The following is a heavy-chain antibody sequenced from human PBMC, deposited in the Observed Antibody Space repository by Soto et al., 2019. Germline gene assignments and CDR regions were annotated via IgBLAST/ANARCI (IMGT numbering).Heavy chain of an antibody. D-gene: IGHD5-18*01. CDR1: GGSISSNGYY. Sequence: PSETLSLTCTVSGGSISSNGYYWGWIRQPPGKGLDWIESIYYSGSTYYNPSLKSRVTISVDTSKNQFSLKLSSVTAADTAVYYCARHVAYSYGYGDYWGQGTQVTVSS. V-gene: IGHV4-39*01. CDR3: ARHVAYSYGYGDY. CDR2: IYYSGST. J-gene: IGHJ4*02.